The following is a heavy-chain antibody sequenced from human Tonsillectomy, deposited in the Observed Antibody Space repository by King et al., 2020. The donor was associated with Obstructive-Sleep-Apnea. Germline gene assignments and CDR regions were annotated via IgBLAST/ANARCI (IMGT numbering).Heavy chain of an antibody. CDR1: GFTFSSYS. CDR3: ARDPGSIAAPQGAKSFDP. Sequence: EVQLVESGGGLVKPGGSLRLSCAASGFTFSSYSMNWVRQAPGKGLEWVSSISSSSSYIYYADSVKGRFTISRDNAKNSLYLQMNSLRAEDTAVYYCARDPGSIAAPQGAKSFDPWGQGTLVTVSS. D-gene: IGHD6-13*01. V-gene: IGHV3-21*01. CDR2: ISSSSSYI. J-gene: IGHJ5*02.